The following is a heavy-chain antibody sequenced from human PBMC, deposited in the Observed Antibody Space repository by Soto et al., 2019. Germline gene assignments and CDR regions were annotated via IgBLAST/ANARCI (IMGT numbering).Heavy chain of an antibody. CDR2: MNPNSGNT. Sequence: GASVKVSCKASGYNFTSYDINWVRQATGQGLEWMGWMNPNSGNTGYAQKFQGRVTMTRNTSISTAYMELNSLRSEDTAVYYCARGPSRYDSSGYFRDDAFDIWGQGTMVTVSS. D-gene: IGHD3-22*01. CDR1: GYNFTSYD. CDR3: ARGPSRYDSSGYFRDDAFDI. J-gene: IGHJ3*02. V-gene: IGHV1-8*01.